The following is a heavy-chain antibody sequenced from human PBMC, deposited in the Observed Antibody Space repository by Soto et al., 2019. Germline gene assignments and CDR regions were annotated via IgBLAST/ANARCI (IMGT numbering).Heavy chain of an antibody. CDR2: ISSSSSYI. D-gene: IGHD6-13*01. CDR3: ARALKQLGHFDY. J-gene: IGHJ4*02. CDR1: GFTFSSYS. V-gene: IGHV3-21*01. Sequence: GGSLRLSCAASGFTFSSYSMNWVRQAPGKGLEWVSSISSSSSYIYYADSVKGRFTISRDNAKNSLYLQMNSLRAEDTAVYYCARALKQLGHFDYWGQGTLVTVSS.